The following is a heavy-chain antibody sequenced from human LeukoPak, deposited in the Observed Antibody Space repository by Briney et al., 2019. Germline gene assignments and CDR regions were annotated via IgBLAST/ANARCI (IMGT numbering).Heavy chain of an antibody. CDR2: INQDGTEK. V-gene: IGHV3-7*01. Sequence: GGSLRLSCAASGFTFTTYWMSWVRQLPGKGLEWVANINQDGTEKYYVDSVKGRFTITRDNAKKSVYLHMSSLRAEGTALYYCARLSAYYYGAYFYYYMDVWGKGTTVTISS. CDR3: ARLSAYYYGAYFYYYMDV. CDR1: GFTFTTYW. J-gene: IGHJ6*03. D-gene: IGHD3-10*01.